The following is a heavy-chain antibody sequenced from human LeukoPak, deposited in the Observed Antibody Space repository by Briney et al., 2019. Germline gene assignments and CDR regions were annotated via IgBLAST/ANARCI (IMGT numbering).Heavy chain of an antibody. Sequence: GASVKVSCKASGGTFSSYAISWVRQAPGQGLEWMGGIIPIFGTANYAQKFQGRVTITADESTSTAYMELSSLRSEDTAVYYCARDSYGYRHFDYWGQGTLVTVSS. V-gene: IGHV1-69*13. CDR1: GGTFSSYA. J-gene: IGHJ4*02. D-gene: IGHD5-18*01. CDR2: IIPIFGTA. CDR3: ARDSYGYRHFDY.